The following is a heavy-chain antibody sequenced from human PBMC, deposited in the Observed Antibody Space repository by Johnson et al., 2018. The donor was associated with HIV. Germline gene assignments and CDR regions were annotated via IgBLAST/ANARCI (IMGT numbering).Heavy chain of an antibody. D-gene: IGHD3-22*01. Sequence: VHLVESGGGLVQPGGSLRLSCEASGFTFSSYEMNWVRQAPGKGLEWVSYISSSGSTIYYADSVKGRFTISRDNAKNSLYLQLNSLRVEDTALYYWARGFSSGYNDAFDIWGQGTVVTISS. J-gene: IGHJ3*02. V-gene: IGHV3-48*03. CDR3: ARGFSSGYNDAFDI. CDR2: ISSSGSTI. CDR1: GFTFSSYE.